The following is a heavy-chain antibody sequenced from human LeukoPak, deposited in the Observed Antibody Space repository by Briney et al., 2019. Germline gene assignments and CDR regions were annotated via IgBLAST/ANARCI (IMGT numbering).Heavy chain of an antibody. J-gene: IGHJ4*02. CDR1: GFTFSSYA. Sequence: GGSLRLSCAASGFTFSSYAMHWVRQAPGKGLEWVAVISYDGSNKYYADSVKGRFTISRDNSKNTLYLQMNSLRAEDTAVYYCTRDRRVVVVAATSPLFDYWGQGTLVTVSS. CDR3: TRDRRVVVVAATSPLFDY. V-gene: IGHV3-30-3*01. CDR2: ISYDGSNK. D-gene: IGHD2-15*01.